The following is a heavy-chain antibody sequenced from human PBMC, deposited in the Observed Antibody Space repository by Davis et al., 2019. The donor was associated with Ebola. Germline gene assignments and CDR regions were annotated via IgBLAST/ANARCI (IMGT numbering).Heavy chain of an antibody. CDR1: GYTFTGYY. V-gene: IGHV1-2*04. J-gene: IGHJ4*02. CDR3: ARSTIFGVVTKYDY. D-gene: IGHD3-3*01. CDR2: INPNSGGT. Sequence: ASVKVSCKASGYTFTGYYMHWVRQAPGQGLEWMGWINPNSGGTNYAQKFQGWVTMTRDTSTSTVYMELSSLRSEGTAVYYCARSTIFGVVTKYDYWGQGTLVTVSS.